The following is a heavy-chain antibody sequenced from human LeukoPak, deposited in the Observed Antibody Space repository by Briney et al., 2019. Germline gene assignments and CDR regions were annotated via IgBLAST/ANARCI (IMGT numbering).Heavy chain of an antibody. D-gene: IGHD3-22*01. V-gene: IGHV4-61*02. J-gene: IGHJ4*02. Sequence: SQTLSLTCTVSGGSISSGSYYWSWIRQPAGKGLEWIGRIYTSGSINYNPSLKSRVTISVDTSKNQFSLKLSSVTAADTAVYYCARSDSSGYYYVFYFDYWGQGTLVTVSS. CDR3: ARSDSSGYYYVFYFDY. CDR2: IYTSGSI. CDR1: GGSISSGSYY.